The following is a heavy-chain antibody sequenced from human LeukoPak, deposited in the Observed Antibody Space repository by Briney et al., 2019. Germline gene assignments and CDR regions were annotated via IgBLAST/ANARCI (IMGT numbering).Heavy chain of an antibody. V-gene: IGHV4-34*01. J-gene: IGHJ6*02. CDR3: ARTTRITIFGVVIITYGMDV. D-gene: IGHD3-3*01. CDR1: GGSFSGYY. CDR2: INHSGST. Sequence: PSETLSLTCAVYGGSFSGYYWSWIRQPPGKGLEWIGEINHSGSTNYNPSLKSRVTISVDTSKNQFSLKLSSVTAADTAVYYCARTTRITIFGVVIITYGMDVWGQGTTVTVSS.